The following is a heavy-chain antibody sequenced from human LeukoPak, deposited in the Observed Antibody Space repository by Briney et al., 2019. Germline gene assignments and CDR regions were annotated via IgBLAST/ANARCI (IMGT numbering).Heavy chain of an antibody. D-gene: IGHD1-14*01. J-gene: IGHJ4*02. CDR1: GFTLSDYS. CDR3: ARDITRPSDY. Sequence: GGSLRLSCAPSGFTLSDYSMSWIRQAPGKGLEWVSYISSSSSSSYTKYADSVKGRFTISRDNAKNSLYLQMNSLRAEDTAVYYCARDITRPSDYWGQGTLSPSPQ. CDR2: ISSSSSSS. V-gene: IGHV3-11*06.